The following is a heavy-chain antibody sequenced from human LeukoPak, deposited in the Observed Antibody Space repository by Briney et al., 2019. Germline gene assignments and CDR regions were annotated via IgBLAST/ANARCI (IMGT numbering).Heavy chain of an antibody. V-gene: IGHV3-7*01. Sequence: GGSLRLSCAASGFTFSSYWMSWVRQAPGKGLEWVANIKQDGSEKYYVDSVKGRFTFSRDNAKNSLYLQMNSLRAEDTAVYYCARSDSSGYYYVDYWGQGTLVTVSS. D-gene: IGHD3-22*01. CDR2: IKQDGSEK. J-gene: IGHJ4*02. CDR3: ARSDSSGYYYVDY. CDR1: GFTFSSYW.